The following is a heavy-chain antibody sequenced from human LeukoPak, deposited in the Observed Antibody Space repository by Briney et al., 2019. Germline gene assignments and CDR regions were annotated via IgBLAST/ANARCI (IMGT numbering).Heavy chain of an antibody. D-gene: IGHD2-15*01. CDR3: ARDPNRTPYCSGGSCYGFRKSPGMDV. J-gene: IGHJ6*02. CDR2: VYYTGST. V-gene: IGHV4-59*12. Sequence: SETLSLTCTVSGDSISSYYWSWIRQPPGKGLELIGYVYYTGSTNYNPSLKSRVTISVDTSKNQFSLKLNSVTAADTAVYYCARDPNRTPYCSGGSCYGFRKSPGMDVWGQGTTVTVSS. CDR1: GDSISSYY.